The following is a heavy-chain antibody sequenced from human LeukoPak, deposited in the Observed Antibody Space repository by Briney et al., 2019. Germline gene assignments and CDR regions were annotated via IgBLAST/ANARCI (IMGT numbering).Heavy chain of an antibody. J-gene: IGHJ4*02. D-gene: IGHD3-22*01. CDR2: IYYSGST. Sequence: PSETLSLTCTVSRGSINTGNYYWSWIRQPPGKGLEWIGSIYYSGSTYYNPSLKSRVTISVDTSKNQFSLKLSSVTAADTAVYYCARQTTGGYYYDSSGYSTRFDYWGQGTLVTVSS. CDR3: ARQTTGGYYYDSSGYSTRFDY. CDR1: RGSINTGNYY. V-gene: IGHV4-39*01.